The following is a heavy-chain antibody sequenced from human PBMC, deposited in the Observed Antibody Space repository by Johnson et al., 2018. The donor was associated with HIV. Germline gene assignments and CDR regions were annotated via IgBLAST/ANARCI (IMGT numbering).Heavy chain of an antibody. V-gene: IGHV3-30-3*01. D-gene: IGHD3-3*01. CDR1: GFTFRDYA. CDR2: ISYDGSNE. J-gene: IGHJ3*02. CDR3: AGAPTYYNFWSGTSGAFDI. Sequence: QVQLVESGGGVVQPGRSLRLSCAASGFTFRDYAMHWVRQAPGKGLEWVTVISYDGSNEYYADSVKGRFTISRDNSKNTLYLQMNSLRTEDTAVYYCAGAPTYYNFWSGTSGAFDIWGQGTMVTVSS.